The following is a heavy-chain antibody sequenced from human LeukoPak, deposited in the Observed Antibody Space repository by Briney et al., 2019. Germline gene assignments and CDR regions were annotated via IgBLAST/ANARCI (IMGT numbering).Heavy chain of an antibody. Sequence: PGGSLRLSWEASGFTFSSYGMNWVRRAPGKGLEWVSGISGSGGTTYYADSVKGRFTISRDNSKNSLSLQVSSLRAEDTAVYYCAKTNGYYSDWGQGTLVTVSS. CDR2: ISGSGGTT. V-gene: IGHV3-23*01. D-gene: IGHD3-22*01. J-gene: IGHJ4*02. CDR1: GFTFSSYG. CDR3: AKTNGYYSD.